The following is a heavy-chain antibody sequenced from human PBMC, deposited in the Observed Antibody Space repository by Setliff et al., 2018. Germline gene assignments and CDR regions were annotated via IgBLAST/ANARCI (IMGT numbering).Heavy chain of an antibody. D-gene: IGHD4-17*01. CDR3: AKAYGNYFDY. J-gene: IGHJ4*02. CDR1: GFTFSSHG. Sequence: LSLTCAASGFTFSSHGMHWVRQAPGKGLEWVAFIRYDGSNKYYADSVKGRFTISRDNSKDTLYLQMNSLRTEDTAVYYCAKAYGNYFDYWGQGTLVTVSS. V-gene: IGHV3-30*02. CDR2: IRYDGSNK.